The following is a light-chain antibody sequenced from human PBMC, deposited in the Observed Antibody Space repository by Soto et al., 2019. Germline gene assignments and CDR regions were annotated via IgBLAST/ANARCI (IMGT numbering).Light chain of an antibody. CDR1: QSISMW. CDR2: DAS. J-gene: IGKJ1*01. CDR3: QQYNAYSWT. V-gene: IGKV1-5*01. Sequence: DIQMTQSPSTLSASVGDRVTITCRASQSISMWLAWYQQKPGKAPKLMIYDASSLESGVPSRFSGSGSGTEFTLTISSLQPDDFATYYCQQYNAYSWTFGQGTKVDIK.